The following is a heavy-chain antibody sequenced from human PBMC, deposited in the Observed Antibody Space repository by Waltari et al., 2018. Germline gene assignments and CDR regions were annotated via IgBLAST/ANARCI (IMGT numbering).Heavy chain of an antibody. CDR1: GLTFSSFW. CDR3: ARVSRRTYRSPVPGRHYYYGMDV. J-gene: IGHJ6*02. Sequence: EEQLVESGGGLVQPGDSLRLSCAASGLTFSSFWMNWVRQAPGKGPLWVSRISTDASDTTYADSVKGRFTISRDNARNTLYLQMNRLRAEDTAVYFCARVSRRTYRSPVPGRHYYYGMDVWGQGTTVTVSS. D-gene: IGHD1-1*01. CDR2: ISTDASDT. V-gene: IGHV3-74*03.